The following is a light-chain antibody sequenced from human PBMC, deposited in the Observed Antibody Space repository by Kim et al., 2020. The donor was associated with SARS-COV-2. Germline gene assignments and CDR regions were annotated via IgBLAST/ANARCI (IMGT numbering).Light chain of an antibody. Sequence: DIQMTQSPSSLSASVGDRVTITCQASHDISNYLNWYQQKPGKAPKLLIYDTSNLETGVPSRFSGSGGGTDFTFTINSLQPEDTATYFCKQFDNVPLTFGGGTKVEI. CDR2: DTS. CDR3: KQFDNVPLT. J-gene: IGKJ4*01. V-gene: IGKV1-33*01. CDR1: HDISNY.